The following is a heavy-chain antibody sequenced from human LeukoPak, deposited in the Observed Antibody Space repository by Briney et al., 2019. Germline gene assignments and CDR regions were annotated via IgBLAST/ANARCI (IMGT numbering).Heavy chain of an antibody. CDR1: GVSISTHY. V-gene: IGHV4-59*11. CDR3: AREANYYGSGSYFEGTFDC. J-gene: IGHJ4*02. Sequence: SETLSLTCSVSGVSISTHYWSWIRQPPGKGLEWIGYIYYSGTSNYNPSLKGRVTMSVDTSKNEFSLKLTSVTAADTALYYCAREANYYGSGSYFEGTFDCWGQGSLVTVSS. CDR2: IYYSGTS. D-gene: IGHD3-10*01.